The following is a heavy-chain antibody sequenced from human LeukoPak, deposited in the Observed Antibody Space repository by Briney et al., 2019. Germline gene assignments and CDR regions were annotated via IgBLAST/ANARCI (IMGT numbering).Heavy chain of an antibody. V-gene: IGHV4-59*01. CDR2: IYYSGGT. J-gene: IGHJ4*02. D-gene: IGHD6-6*01. CDR1: DVSISNYY. Sequence: PSETLSLTCTASDVSISNYYWNWIRQPPGKGPEWIGYIYYSGGTNYNPSLKSRVTISVDTSKNQFSLKLNSVTAADTAVYYCARGKNPVRSSSSREDYWGQGTLVTVSS. CDR3: ARGKNPVRSSSSREDY.